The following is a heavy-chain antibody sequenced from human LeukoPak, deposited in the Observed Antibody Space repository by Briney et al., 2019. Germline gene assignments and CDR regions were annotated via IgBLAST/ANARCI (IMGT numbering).Heavy chain of an antibody. CDR3: ARTGSGYETPYYYYYMDV. CDR2: ISSSSSTI. CDR1: GFTFSGYC. D-gene: IGHD5-12*01. J-gene: IGHJ6*03. Sequence: QPGGSLRLSCAASGFTFSGYCMNWVRQAPGKGLEWVSYISSSSSTIYYADSVKGRFTISRDNAKNSLYLQMNSLRAEDTAVYYCARTGSGYETPYYYYYMDVWGKGTTVTVSS. V-gene: IGHV3-48*01.